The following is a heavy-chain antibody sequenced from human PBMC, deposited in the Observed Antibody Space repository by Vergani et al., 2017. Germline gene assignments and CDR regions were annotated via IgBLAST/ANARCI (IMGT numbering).Heavy chain of an antibody. D-gene: IGHD6-19*01. CDR3: ARDDSVDSSGWYSWFDP. V-gene: IGHV1-3*04. CDR1: GYTFTSYA. CDR2: INTGNGNT. Sequence: QVQLVQSGAEVKKPGASVKVSCKASGYTFTSYAMHWVRQAPGQRLEWMGWINTGNGNTKYSQKFQGRVTITRDTSASTAYMELSSLRSEVTAVYYCARDDSVDSSGWYSWFDPWGQGTLVTVSS. J-gene: IGHJ5*02.